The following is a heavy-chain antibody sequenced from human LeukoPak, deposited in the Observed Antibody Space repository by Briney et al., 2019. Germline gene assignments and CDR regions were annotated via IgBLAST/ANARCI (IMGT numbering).Heavy chain of an antibody. J-gene: IGHJ4*02. D-gene: IGHD3-16*01. CDR2: LSSSGTTI. CDR3: ARKSWGDYHFDY. V-gene: IGHV3-11*01. CDR1: GFIISDYY. Sequence: GGSLRLSCAASGFIISDYYMSWIRQTPGKGLEWVSYLSSSGTTIYYADSVKGRFTISRDNAKNSLYLQVNSLRAEDTAVYYCARKSWGDYHFDYWGQGTLVTVSS.